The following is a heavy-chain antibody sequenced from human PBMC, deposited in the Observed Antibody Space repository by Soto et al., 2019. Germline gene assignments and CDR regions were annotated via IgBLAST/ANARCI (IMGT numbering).Heavy chain of an antibody. Sequence: QVQLVQSGAEVKKPGASVKVSCKASGYTFTSYDINWVRQATGQGLEWMGWMNPNSGNTGYAQKFQGRVTMTRNTXXXXXXXXXXXXXXXXXXXXYCAREVVGGFDPWGQGTLVTVSS. CDR3: AREVVGGFDP. D-gene: IGHD2-15*01. V-gene: IGHV1-8*01. CDR1: GYTFTSYD. CDR2: MNPNSGNT. J-gene: IGHJ5*02.